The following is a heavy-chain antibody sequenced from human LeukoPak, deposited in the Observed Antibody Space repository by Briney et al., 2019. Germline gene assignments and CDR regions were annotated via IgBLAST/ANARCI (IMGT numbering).Heavy chain of an antibody. D-gene: IGHD2-2*01. J-gene: IGHJ6*02. CDR3: ARFGYCSSTSCYSPPYYYYGMDV. Sequence: GASVKVSCKASGGTFSSYAISWVRQASGQGLEWMGGIIPIFGTANYAQKFQGRVTITTDESTSTAYMELSSLRSEDTAVYYCARFGYCSSTSCYSPPYYYYGMDVWGQGTTVTVSS. CDR1: GGTFSSYA. CDR2: IIPIFGTA. V-gene: IGHV1-69*05.